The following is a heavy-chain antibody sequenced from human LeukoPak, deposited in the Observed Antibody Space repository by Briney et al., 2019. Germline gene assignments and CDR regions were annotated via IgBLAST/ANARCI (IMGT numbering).Heavy chain of an antibody. CDR2: IYYSGST. D-gene: IGHD2-21*01. J-gene: IGHJ4*02. V-gene: IGHV4-39*07. CDR1: GGSISSSSYY. Sequence: SETLSLTCTVSGGSISSSSYYWGWIRQPPGKGLEWIGSIYYSGSTYYNPSLKSRVTISVDTSKNQFSLKLSSVTAADTAVYYCARGRAYCGGDCYWDDLRGDPPHEYFDYWGQGTLVTVSS. CDR3: ARGRAYCGGDCYWDDLRGDPPHEYFDY.